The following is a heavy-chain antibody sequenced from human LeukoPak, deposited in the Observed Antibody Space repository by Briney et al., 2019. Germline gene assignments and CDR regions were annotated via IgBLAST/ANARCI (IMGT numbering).Heavy chain of an antibody. CDR3: ARDYVTMVRGVIPRIDY. J-gene: IGHJ4*02. V-gene: IGHV1-46*01. Sequence: ASVKVSCKASGYTFTSYYMHWVRQAPGQGLEWMGIINPSGGSTSYAQKFQGRVTMTRDTSTSTVYMELSSLRSEDTAVYYCARDYVTMVRGVIPRIDYWGQGTLVTVSS. D-gene: IGHD3-10*01. CDR1: GYTFTSYY. CDR2: INPSGGST.